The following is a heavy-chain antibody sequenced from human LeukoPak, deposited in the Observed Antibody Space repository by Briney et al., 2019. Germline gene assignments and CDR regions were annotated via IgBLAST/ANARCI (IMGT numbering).Heavy chain of an antibody. CDR2: IYTSGST. CDR3: AREGYSGSSGDYFDY. V-gene: IGHV4-4*07. J-gene: IGHJ4*02. D-gene: IGHD1-26*01. Sequence: SETLSLTCTVSGGSISSYYWSWIRQPAGKGLEWIGRIYTSGSTNYNPSLKSRVTMSVDTSKNQFSLKLSPVTAADTAVYYCAREGYSGSSGDYFDYWGQGTLVTVSS. CDR1: GGSISSYY.